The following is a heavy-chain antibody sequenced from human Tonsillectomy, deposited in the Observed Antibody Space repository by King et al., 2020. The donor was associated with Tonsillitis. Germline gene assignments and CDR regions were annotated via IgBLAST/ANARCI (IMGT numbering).Heavy chain of an antibody. V-gene: IGHV4-34*01. CDR2: SNHSGST. Sequence: VQLQQWGAGLLKPSETLSLTCAVYGGSFSAYYWSWIRQPPGKGLEWIGESNHSGSTNYNPSLKSRVTISVDTSKNQFSLKLSSVTAADTAVYYCARVMDFGFSYFDYWGQGALVTVSS. CDR1: GGSFSAYY. CDR3: ARVMDFGFSYFDY. J-gene: IGHJ4*02. D-gene: IGHD3/OR15-3a*01.